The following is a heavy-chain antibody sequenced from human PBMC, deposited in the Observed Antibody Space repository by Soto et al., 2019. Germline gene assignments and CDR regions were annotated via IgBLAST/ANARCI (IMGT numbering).Heavy chain of an antibody. CDR2: ISYDGSNK. CDR3: ARDLSEAHFDY. J-gene: IGHJ4*02. Sequence: GGSLRLSCAASDSDFGSYGLQRVCQAPGKGLQWVAVISYDGSNKYYADSVKGRFTISRDNSKNTLYLQMNSLRAEDTAVYYCARDLSEAHFDYWGQGT. CDR1: DSDFGSYG. V-gene: IGHV3-30*03.